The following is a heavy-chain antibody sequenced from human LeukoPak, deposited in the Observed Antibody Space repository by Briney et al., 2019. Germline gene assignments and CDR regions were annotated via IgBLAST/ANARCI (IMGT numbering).Heavy chain of an antibody. CDR2: INSRSSSI. CDR1: RFTFSSYS. V-gene: IGHV3-48*01. D-gene: IGHD2-2*01. J-gene: IGHJ5*02. Sequence: PGGSLRLSCAASRFTFSSYSMDWVRQAPGKGLEWVSYINSRSSSIDYADSVKGRFTISRDNSKNSLYLQMNSLRVEDTAVYYCARSKAHLSTSWYGTWFDPWGQGTLVTVSS. CDR3: ARSKAHLSTSWYGTWFDP.